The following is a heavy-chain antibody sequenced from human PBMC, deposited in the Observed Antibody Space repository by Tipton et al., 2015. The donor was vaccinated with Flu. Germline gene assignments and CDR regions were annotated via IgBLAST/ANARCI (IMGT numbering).Heavy chain of an antibody. CDR1: GFTFNTYG. Sequence: SLRLSCAASGFTFNTYGMHWVRQAPGKGLEFVSAISGDGITTYYGKSVKGRFTISRDNFKNTLYLQMGSLRADDMAMYYCAKGEVLYGISMISYVFDYWGQGALVTVSS. CDR3: AKGEVLYGISMISYVFDY. V-gene: IGHV3-64*01. CDR2: ISGDGITT. J-gene: IGHJ4*01. D-gene: IGHD3-3*02.